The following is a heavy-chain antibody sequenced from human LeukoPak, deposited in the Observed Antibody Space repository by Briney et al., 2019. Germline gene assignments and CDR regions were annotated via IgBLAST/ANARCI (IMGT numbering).Heavy chain of an antibody. D-gene: IGHD4-17*01. CDR1: GFSFSNYW. Sequence: GGSLRLSCAASGFSFSNYWMSWVCQAPGKGLEWVANIKQDGSAKYYVDSVKGQFTISRDNPKKSLYLQMNSLRVEDTAVYYCARDPLSPDYGDLDHWGQGTLVTVSS. V-gene: IGHV3-7*01. CDR2: IKQDGSAK. CDR3: ARDPLSPDYGDLDH. J-gene: IGHJ4*02.